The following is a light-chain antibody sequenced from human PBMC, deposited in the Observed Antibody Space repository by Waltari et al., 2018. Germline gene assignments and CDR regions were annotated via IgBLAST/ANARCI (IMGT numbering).Light chain of an antibody. J-gene: IGLJ2*01. CDR1: SSDVGGYKY. CDR2: EVS. V-gene: IGLV2-8*01. CDR3: SSYAGSNNHVV. Sequence: QSALTPPPSASGSPGQSVTISCTGTSSDVGGYKYVSWYQQHPGKAPKLMIYEVSKRPSGVPDRFAGSKSGNTASLTVSGLQAEDEADYYCSSYAGSNNHVVFGGGTKLTVL.